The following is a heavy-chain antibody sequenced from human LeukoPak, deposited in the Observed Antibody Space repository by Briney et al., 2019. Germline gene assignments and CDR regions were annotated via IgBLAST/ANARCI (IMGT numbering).Heavy chain of an antibody. V-gene: IGHV3-7*01. D-gene: IGHD6-6*01. CDR1: GFTFSSRDW. Sequence: PGGSLRLSCVASGFTFSSRDWMTWVRQAPGKGLEWVANIKQDGSEKNYVDSVKGRFTISRDNAKNSVDLQMNSLRVEDTAVYYCAKDPQPARPSLGGFDPWGQGTLVTVSS. J-gene: IGHJ5*02. CDR2: IKQDGSEK. CDR3: AKDPQPARPSLGGFDP.